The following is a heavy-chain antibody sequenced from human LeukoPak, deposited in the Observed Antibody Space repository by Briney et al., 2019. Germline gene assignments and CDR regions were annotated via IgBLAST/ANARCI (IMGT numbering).Heavy chain of an antibody. CDR3: ARHDGDYYYYYMDV. CDR1: GGSISSSSYY. V-gene: IGHV4-39*01. CDR2: IYYSGST. D-gene: IGHD4-17*01. Sequence: PPETLSLTCTVSGGSISSSSYYWGWIRQPPGKGLEWIGSIYYSGSTYYNPSLKSRVTISVDTSKNQFSLKLSSVTAADTAVYYCARHDGDYYYYYMDVWGKGTTVTISS. J-gene: IGHJ6*03.